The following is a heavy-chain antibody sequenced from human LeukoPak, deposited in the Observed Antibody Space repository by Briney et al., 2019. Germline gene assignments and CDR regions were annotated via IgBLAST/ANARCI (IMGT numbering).Heavy chain of an antibody. Sequence: GGSLRLSCAAAGFTFSSYWMSWVRQAPGKGLEWVANIKQDGSEKYYVDSVKGRFTISRDNAKNSLYLQMNSLRVEDTAVYYCARLAHYYDSSVHFDYWGQGTLVTVSS. CDR3: ARLAHYYDSSVHFDY. CDR1: GFTFSSYW. D-gene: IGHD3-22*01. V-gene: IGHV3-7*01. J-gene: IGHJ4*02. CDR2: IKQDGSEK.